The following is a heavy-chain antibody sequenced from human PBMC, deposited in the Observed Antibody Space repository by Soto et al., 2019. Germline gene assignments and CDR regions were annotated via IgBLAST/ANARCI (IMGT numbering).Heavy chain of an antibody. J-gene: IGHJ5*02. CDR2: FSGRDATT. CDR1: GFPFSIYT. CDR3: VRTIVGATKGGWFDP. V-gene: IGHV3-23*01. Sequence: EVQLSESGGGLIQPGGSLRLSCAASGFPFSIYTMSWVRQAPGKGLEWVSSFSGRDATTYYADSVKGRFTISRDNSKNTLYLQMNSLRAEDTALYFCVRTIVGATKGGWFDPWGQGALVTVSS. D-gene: IGHD1-26*01.